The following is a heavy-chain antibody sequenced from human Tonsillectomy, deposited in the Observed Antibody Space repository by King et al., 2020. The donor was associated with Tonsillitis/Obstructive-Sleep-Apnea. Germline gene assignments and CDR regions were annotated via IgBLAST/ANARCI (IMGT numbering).Heavy chain of an antibody. CDR2: IYYDGTT. D-gene: IGHD1-26*01. CDR1: GGSTSSSSYY. Sequence: QLQESGPGLVKPSETLSLTCTVSGGSTSSSSYYWGWIRQSPGKGLEWIGSIYYDGTTYYNPSLKSRVIISVDTSKSQFSLRLTSLTAADTAVYYCARHVYYTRGYSYCMDVWGKGTPVTVSS. CDR3: ARHVYYTRGYSYCMDV. J-gene: IGHJ6*03. V-gene: IGHV4-39*01.